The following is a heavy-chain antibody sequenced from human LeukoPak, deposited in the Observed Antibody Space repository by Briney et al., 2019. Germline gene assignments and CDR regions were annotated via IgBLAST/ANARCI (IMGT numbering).Heavy chain of an antibody. CDR2: VFYTGAT. CDR1: GGSISGYF. V-gene: IGHV4-59*08. CDR3: ARHLYSGYDRVFDY. J-gene: IGHJ4*02. D-gene: IGHD5-12*01. Sequence: SETLSLTCTVSGGSISGYFWTWIRQPPGKGLEWIGYVFYTGATNHNPSLESRVTISVDTSKNQFSLKLSSVTAADTAVYFCARHLYSGYDRVFDYWGQGSLVTVSS.